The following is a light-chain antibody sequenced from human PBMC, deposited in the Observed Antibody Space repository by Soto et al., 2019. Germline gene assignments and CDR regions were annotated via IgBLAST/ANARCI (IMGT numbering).Light chain of an antibody. CDR3: QQYGSSPR. CDR1: QSVSSSY. V-gene: IGKV3-20*01. J-gene: IGKJ5*01. CDR2: GAS. Sequence: EIVLTQSPGTLSLSPGERATLSCRVSQSVSSSYLAWYQQKPGQAPRLLIYGASSRATGIPDRFSGSGSGTDFTLTISRLEPEDFAVYYCQQYGSSPRFGQGTRLEIK.